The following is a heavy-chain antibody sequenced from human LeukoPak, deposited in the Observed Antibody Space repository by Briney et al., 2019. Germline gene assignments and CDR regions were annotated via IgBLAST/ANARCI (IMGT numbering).Heavy chain of an antibody. Sequence: SETLSLTCTVSGGSISSGSYYWSWIRQPAGKGLEWIGRIYTSGSTNYNPSLKSRITISVDTSKNQFSLKLSSVTAADTAVYYCARDRVGATYWFAPWGQGTLVTVSS. CDR2: IYTSGST. V-gene: IGHV4-61*02. D-gene: IGHD1-26*01. CDR3: ARDRVGATYWFAP. J-gene: IGHJ5*02. CDR1: GGSISSGSYY.